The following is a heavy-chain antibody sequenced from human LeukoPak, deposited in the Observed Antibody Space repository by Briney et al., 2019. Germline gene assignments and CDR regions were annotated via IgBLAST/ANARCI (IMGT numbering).Heavy chain of an antibody. CDR2: IKQDGSEK. J-gene: IGHJ5*02. CDR1: GFTFSSYW. Sequence: GGSLRLSCAASGFTFSSYWMSWVRQAPGKGLEWVANIKQDGSEKYYVDSVKGRFTISRDNAKNSLYLQMNSLRAEDTAVYYCARGHIVVVVAEFWFXXWGQXXLVT. D-gene: IGHD2-15*01. CDR3: ARGHIVVVVAEFWFXX. V-gene: IGHV3-7*01.